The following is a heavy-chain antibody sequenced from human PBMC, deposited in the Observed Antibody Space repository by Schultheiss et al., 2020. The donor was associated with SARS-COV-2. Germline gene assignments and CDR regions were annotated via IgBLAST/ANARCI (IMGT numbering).Heavy chain of an antibody. J-gene: IGHJ6*02. V-gene: IGHV4-61*01. CDR1: GGSVSSGSYY. CDR3: ARGYRYFYYAMDV. D-gene: IGHD5-18*01. CDR2: IYHSGGT. Sequence: SETLSLTCTVSGGSVSSGSYYWTWIRQSPGRGLEWIGYIYHSGGTRYHPSLKSRVTISVDTSENQFSLRLNSVTAADTAVYYCARGYRYFYYAMDVWGQGTTVTVSS.